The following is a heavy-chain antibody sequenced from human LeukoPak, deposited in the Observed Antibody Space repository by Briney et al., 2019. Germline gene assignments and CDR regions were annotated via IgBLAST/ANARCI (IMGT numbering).Heavy chain of an antibody. Sequence: PGGSLRLSCAASGFTVSSNYMSWVRQAPGKGLEWVSVIYSGGSTYYADSVKGRFTISRDNSKNTLYLQMNSLRAEDTAVHYCARVRGGNYFDYWGQGTLVTVSS. CDR2: IYSGGST. CDR3: ARVRGGNYFDY. CDR1: GFTVSSNY. D-gene: IGHD3-16*01. V-gene: IGHV3-53*01. J-gene: IGHJ4*02.